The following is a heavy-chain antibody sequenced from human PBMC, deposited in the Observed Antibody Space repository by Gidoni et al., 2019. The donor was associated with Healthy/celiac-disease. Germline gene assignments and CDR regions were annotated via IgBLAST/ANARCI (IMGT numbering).Heavy chain of an antibody. CDR1: GYSISSGYY. D-gene: IGHD6-13*01. Sequence: QVQLQESGPGPVKPSATLSLTCALSGYSISSGYYWCWIRQPPGKGLEWIGSIYHSGSTYYNPSLKSRVTISVDTSKNQFSLKLSSVTAADTAGYYCASVPAAGTSHFDYWGQGTLVTVSS. J-gene: IGHJ4*02. V-gene: IGHV4-38-2*01. CDR3: ASVPAAGTSHFDY. CDR2: IYHSGST.